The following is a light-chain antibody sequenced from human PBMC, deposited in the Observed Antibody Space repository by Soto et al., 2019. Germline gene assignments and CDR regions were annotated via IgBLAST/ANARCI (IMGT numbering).Light chain of an antibody. CDR2: DVS. V-gene: IGLV2-14*03. Sequence: QSALTQPASVSGSPGQSITISCSDVGGYNYVSWYQQHPGKAPKLMIYDVSNRPSGVSNRFSGSKSDNTASLTISGLQAEDEADYYCTLYTSSTFVAFGGGTKVIVL. CDR3: TLYTSSTFVA. CDR1: DVGGYNY. J-gene: IGLJ2*01.